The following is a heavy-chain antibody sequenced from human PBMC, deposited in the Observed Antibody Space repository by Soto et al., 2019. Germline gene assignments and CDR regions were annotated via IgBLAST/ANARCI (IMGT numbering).Heavy chain of an antibody. CDR1: GFTFSSYW. CDR2: INNDGSST. Sequence: PGGSLRLSCSASGFTFSSYWMHWVRQAPGKGLMWVSHINNDGSSTIYADSVRGRFTISRDNAKNTFYLEMNGLRAEDTAVYFCARDARYYYMDVWGKGTTVTVSS. V-gene: IGHV3-74*01. J-gene: IGHJ6*03. CDR3: ARDARYYYMDV. D-gene: IGHD6-6*01.